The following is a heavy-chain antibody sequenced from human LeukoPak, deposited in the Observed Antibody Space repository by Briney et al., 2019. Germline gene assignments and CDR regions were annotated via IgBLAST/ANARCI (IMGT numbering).Heavy chain of an antibody. J-gene: IGHJ6*03. Sequence: PSETLSLTCTVSGGSISSSSYYWGWIRQPPGKGLEWIGSIYYSGSTYYNPSLKSRVTISLDTSKNQFSLKLSSVTAADTAVYYCARSAGIAVAGTGYMDVWGKGTTVTVSS. CDR3: ARSAGIAVAGTGYMDV. CDR1: GGSISSSSYY. V-gene: IGHV4-39*01. D-gene: IGHD6-19*01. CDR2: IYYSGST.